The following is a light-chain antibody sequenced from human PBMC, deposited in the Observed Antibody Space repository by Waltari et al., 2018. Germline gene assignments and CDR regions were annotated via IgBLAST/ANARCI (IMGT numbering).Light chain of an antibody. V-gene: IGLV1-40*01. J-gene: IGLJ2*01. Sequence: QSVLTQPPSVSGAPGQRVTISCTWSRSNIGAGYDVQWYRHLPGSAPKLLIFSNKKRPSGGPDRYSGSRSGTSASLTITGLQAEEEADYYCQSYDNGLSGVVFGGGTRLTVL. CDR3: QSYDNGLSGVV. CDR1: RSNIGAGYD. CDR2: SNK.